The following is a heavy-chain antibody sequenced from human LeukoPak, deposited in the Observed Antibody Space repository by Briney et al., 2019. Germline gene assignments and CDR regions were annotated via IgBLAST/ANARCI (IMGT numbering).Heavy chain of an antibody. Sequence: GGSLRLSCAASGFTFSSYAMSWVRQAPGKGLEWVSAISGSGGSTYYADSVKGRFTISRDNSKNTLYLQMNSLRAEDTAVYCCAKEPITMVRGVRRNWFSPWGQGTLVTVSS. CDR2: ISGSGGST. D-gene: IGHD3-10*01. J-gene: IGHJ5*02. V-gene: IGHV3-23*01. CDR1: GFTFSSYA. CDR3: AKEPITMVRGVRRNWFSP.